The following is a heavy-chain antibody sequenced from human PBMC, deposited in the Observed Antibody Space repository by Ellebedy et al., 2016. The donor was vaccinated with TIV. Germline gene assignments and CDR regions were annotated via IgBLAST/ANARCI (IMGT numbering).Heavy chain of an antibody. CDR2: ISSNGGST. D-gene: IGHD6-13*01. CDR3: ASERSVAAAGLNY. J-gene: IGHJ4*02. V-gene: IGHV3-64D*06. Sequence: GGSLRLXCSASGFTFSSYAMHWVRQAPGKGLEYVSAISSNGGSTYYADSVKGRFTISRDNSKNTLYLQMSSLRAEDTAVYYCASERSVAAAGLNYWGQGALVTVSS. CDR1: GFTFSSYA.